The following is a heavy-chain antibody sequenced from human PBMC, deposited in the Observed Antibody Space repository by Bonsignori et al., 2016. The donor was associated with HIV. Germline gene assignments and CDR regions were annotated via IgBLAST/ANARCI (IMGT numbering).Heavy chain of an antibody. Sequence: WVRQAPGQGLEWMGWISAYNGNTNYAQKLQGRVTMTTDTSTSTAYMELRSLRSDDTAVYYCARVRVRGGRPAADYWGQGTLVTVSS. V-gene: IGHV1-18*01. CDR2: ISAYNGNT. CDR3: ARVRVRGGRPAADY. J-gene: IGHJ4*02. D-gene: IGHD3-10*01.